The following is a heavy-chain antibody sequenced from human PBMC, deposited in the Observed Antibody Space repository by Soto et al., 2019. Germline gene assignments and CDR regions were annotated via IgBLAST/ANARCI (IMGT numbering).Heavy chain of an antibody. J-gene: IGHJ4*02. CDR1: GFSLTTSGVG. V-gene: IGHV2-5*02. CDR2: IYCDDDK. D-gene: IGHD3-10*01. Sequence: QITLKESGPTLVRPTQTLTLTCTFSGFSLTTSGVGVGWVRQSPGKALEWLAVIYCDDDKRHSSSLKSRLTITKDTSKHQVDLTMTHMDPVDTATYYCAHHPYYGLGSYSFDYWGQGTLVTVSS. CDR3: AHHPYYGLGSYSFDY.